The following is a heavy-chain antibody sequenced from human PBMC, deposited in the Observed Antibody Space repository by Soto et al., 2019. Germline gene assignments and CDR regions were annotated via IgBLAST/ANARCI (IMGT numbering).Heavy chain of an antibody. J-gene: IGHJ6*02. CDR2: INPNSGGT. V-gene: IGHV1-2*04. Sequence: ASVKVSCKASGYAFTGYYMHWVRQAPGQGLEWMGWINPNSGGTNYAQKFQGWVTMTRDTSISTAYMELSRLRSDDTAVYYCARDRPITMVRGVSYHYYGMDVWGQGTTVTVSS. D-gene: IGHD3-10*01. CDR3: ARDRPITMVRGVSYHYYGMDV. CDR1: GYAFTGYY.